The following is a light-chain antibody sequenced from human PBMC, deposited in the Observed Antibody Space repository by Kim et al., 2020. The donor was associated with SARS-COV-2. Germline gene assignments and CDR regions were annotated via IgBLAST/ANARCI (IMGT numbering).Light chain of an antibody. V-gene: IGLV4-69*01. Sequence: VKLTCTLNSGYSSYAIAWQQQQPEKGPRYLMKLNSDGSHSKGDGISDRFSGSSSGAERYLTISSLQSEDEADYYCQTWGTGPYVVFGGGTKLTVL. CDR3: QTWGTGPYVV. CDR1: SGYSSYA. CDR2: LNSDGSH. J-gene: IGLJ2*01.